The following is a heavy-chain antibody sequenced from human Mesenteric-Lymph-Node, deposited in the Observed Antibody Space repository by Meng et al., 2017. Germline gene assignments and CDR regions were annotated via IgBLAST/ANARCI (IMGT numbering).Heavy chain of an antibody. D-gene: IGHD3-10*01. Sequence: GGSLRLSCEASGLTLRSYSMTWVRQLPGKGLYCVSSISSSSRYRYYADAMKGRFTISRDNAKNTLYLQMNSLRAEDTTVYYCARNYYGSGRLDYWGQGTLVTVSS. V-gene: IGHV3-21*01. CDR1: GLTLRSYS. CDR3: ARNYYGSGRLDY. J-gene: IGHJ4*02. CDR2: ISSSSRYR.